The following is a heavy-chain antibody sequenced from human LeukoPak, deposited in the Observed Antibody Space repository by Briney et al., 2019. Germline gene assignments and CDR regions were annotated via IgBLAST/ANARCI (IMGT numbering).Heavy chain of an antibody. Sequence: GGSLRLSCAASGFTFSSYGMHWVCQAPGKGLEWVAVISNDESKKYYADSVKGRFTISRDNSKNTLSLQVSSLRAEDTAVYYCAKDRYSYAFEYFESWGQGTLVTVSS. CDR2: ISNDESKK. J-gene: IGHJ4*02. D-gene: IGHD3-16*01. V-gene: IGHV3-30*18. CDR3: AKDRYSYAFEYFES. CDR1: GFTFSSYG.